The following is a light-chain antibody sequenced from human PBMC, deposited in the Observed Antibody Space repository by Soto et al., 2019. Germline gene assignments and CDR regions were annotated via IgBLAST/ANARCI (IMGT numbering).Light chain of an antibody. Sequence: QSALTQPASVSGSPGQAINISCTGTSSDVGGYNYVSWFQQHPGKAPKLKIYEVSNRPSGVSNRFSGSKSGNTASLTISELQAEDEADYYCTSFTTISTWVFGGGTKLTVL. CDR2: EVS. CDR3: TSFTTISTWV. V-gene: IGLV2-14*01. J-gene: IGLJ3*02. CDR1: SSDVGGYNY.